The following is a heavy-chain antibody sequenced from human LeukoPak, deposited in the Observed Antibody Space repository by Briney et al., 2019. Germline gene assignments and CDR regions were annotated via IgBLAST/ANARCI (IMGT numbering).Heavy chain of an antibody. CDR2: IYHSGST. CDR3: ARWTAAAGRYYYYYMDV. J-gene: IGHJ6*03. D-gene: IGHD6-13*01. CDR1: GYSISSGYY. V-gene: IGHV4-38-2*02. Sequence: SEALSLTCTVSGYSISSGYYWGWIRQPPGKGLEWIGSIYHSGSTYYNPSLKSRVTISVDTSKNQFSLKLSSVTAADTAVYYCARWTAAAGRYYYYYMDVWGKGTTVTVSS.